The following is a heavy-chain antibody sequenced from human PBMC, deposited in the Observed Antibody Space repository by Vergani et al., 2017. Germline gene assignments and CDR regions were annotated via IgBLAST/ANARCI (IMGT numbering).Heavy chain of an antibody. CDR1: GGSVSSGSYY. CDR3: ARDYGSYWVY. D-gene: IGHD1-26*01. J-gene: IGHJ4*02. Sequence: QVQLQESGPGLVKPSETLSLTCTVSGGSVSSGSYYWSWIRQPPGKGLEWIGYIYYSGSTNYNPSLKSRVTISVDTSKNQFSLKLSSVTAADTAVYYCARDYGSYWVYWGQGTLVTVSS. CDR2: IYYSGST. V-gene: IGHV4-61*01.